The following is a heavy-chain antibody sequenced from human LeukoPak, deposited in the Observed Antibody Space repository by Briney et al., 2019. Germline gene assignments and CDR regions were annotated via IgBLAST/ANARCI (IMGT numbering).Heavy chain of an antibody. CDR2: INPNSGGT. CDR1: GYTFTGYY. CDR3: ARDRRDYGRGFFVY. Sequence: EASVKVSCKASGYTFTGYYMHWVGQAPGQGLEWMGGINPNSGGTNYAQKFQGRVTMTRDTSISTAYMELSRLRSDDTAVYYCARDRRDYGRGFFVYWGQGTLVTVSS. D-gene: IGHD4-17*01. V-gene: IGHV1-2*02. J-gene: IGHJ4*02.